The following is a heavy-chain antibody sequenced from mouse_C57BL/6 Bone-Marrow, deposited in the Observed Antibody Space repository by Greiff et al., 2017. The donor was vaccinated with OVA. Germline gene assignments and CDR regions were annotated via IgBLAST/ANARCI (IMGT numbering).Heavy chain of an antibody. D-gene: IGHD2-1*01. V-gene: IGHV1-42*01. CDR1: GYSFTGYY. CDR3: ARYYGNYGEVDY. J-gene: IGHJ2*01. Sequence: EVQLQQSGPELVKPGASVKISCKASGYSFTGYYMNWVKQSPEKSLEWIGEINPSTGGTTYNQKFKAKATLTVDKSSSTAYMQLKSLTSEDSAVYYGARYYGNYGEVDYWGQGTTLTVSS. CDR2: INPSTGGT.